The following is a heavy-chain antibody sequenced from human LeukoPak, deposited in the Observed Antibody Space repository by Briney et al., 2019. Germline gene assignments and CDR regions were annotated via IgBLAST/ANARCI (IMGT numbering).Heavy chain of an antibody. V-gene: IGHV3-30*18. CDR3: AKALLAYYYYGMDV. J-gene: IGHJ6*02. D-gene: IGHD5-12*01. CDR2: ISYDGSNK. Sequence: GGSLRLSCAASGFTFSSYGMHWVRQAPDKGLEWVAVISYDGSNKYYADSVKGRFTISRDNSKNTLYLQMNSLRAEDTAVYYCAKALLAYYYYGMDVWGQGTTVTVSS. CDR1: GFTFSSYG.